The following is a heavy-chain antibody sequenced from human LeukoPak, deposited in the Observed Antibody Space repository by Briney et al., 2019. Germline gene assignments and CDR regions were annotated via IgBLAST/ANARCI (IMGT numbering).Heavy chain of an antibody. J-gene: IGHJ4*02. CDR1: GFTFSSYN. CDR3: ARVTLTGYYAFDY. D-gene: IGHD3-9*01. V-gene: IGHV3-21*01. Sequence: GGSLRLSCAASGFTFSSYNMNWVRQAPGKGLEWVSSISSSSSYIYYTDSVKGRFSISRDNAKNSLYLQMNSLRAEDTAVYYCARVTLTGYYAFDYWGQGTLVTVSS. CDR2: ISSSSSYI.